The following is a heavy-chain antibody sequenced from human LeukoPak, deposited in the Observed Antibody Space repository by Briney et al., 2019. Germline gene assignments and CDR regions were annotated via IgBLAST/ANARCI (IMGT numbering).Heavy chain of an antibody. J-gene: IGHJ4*02. CDR3: AKGDYFDY. Sequence: GGSLRLSCAASRFTLSTYWMSWVRQAPGKGLEWVSAISGSGGSTYYADSVKGRFTISRDNSKNTLYLQMNSLRAEDTAVYYCAKGDYFDYWGQGTLVTVSS. CDR2: ISGSGGST. CDR1: RFTLSTYW. V-gene: IGHV3-23*01.